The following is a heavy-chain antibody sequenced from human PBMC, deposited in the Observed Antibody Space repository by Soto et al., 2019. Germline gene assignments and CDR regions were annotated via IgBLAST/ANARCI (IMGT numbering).Heavy chain of an antibody. D-gene: IGHD2-2*01. CDR2: IHSSGVT. CDR3: AKNYQFDS. J-gene: IGHJ4*02. V-gene: IGHV3-23*01. Sequence: GGRLRLSCSTPGLTFTANAMSWVRQAPGKGLDWVSSIHSSGVTYYADSVKGRFTSSRDNSKNTLYLQLNSLRAEDTAIYYCAKNYQFDSWGQGTRVTVSS. CDR1: GLTFTANA.